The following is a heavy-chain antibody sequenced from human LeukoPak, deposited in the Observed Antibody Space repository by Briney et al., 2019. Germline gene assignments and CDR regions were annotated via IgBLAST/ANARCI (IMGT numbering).Heavy chain of an antibody. V-gene: IGHV3-49*04. J-gene: IGHJ4*02. CDR1: GFTFGDYA. CDR2: IRSKAYGGTT. D-gene: IGHD3-9*01. Sequence: PGGSQRLSCTASGFTFGDYAMNWVRQAPGKGLEWVGFIRSKAYGGTTEYAASVKGRFTISRDDSKSIAYLQMNSLKTEDTAVYYCTRDSRGEVLRYFDWLLYSDYWGQGTLVTVSS. CDR3: TRDSRGEVLRYFDWLLYSDY.